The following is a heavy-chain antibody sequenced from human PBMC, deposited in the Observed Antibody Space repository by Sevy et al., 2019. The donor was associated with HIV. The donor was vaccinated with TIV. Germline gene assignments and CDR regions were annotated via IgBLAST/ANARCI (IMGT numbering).Heavy chain of an antibody. D-gene: IGHD2-2*01. J-gene: IGHJ6*02. Sequence: GGSLRLSCAASGFTFSTYGMHWVRQAPGKGLEWVAFIRFDGSIKYYTDSVKGRLTISRDNSKNTLYLQMNSLRAEDTAVYFCAKVLHIVEIPAAIDYHYGMDVWGQGTTVTVSS. CDR3: AKVLHIVEIPAAIDYHYGMDV. CDR2: IRFDGSIK. V-gene: IGHV3-30*02. CDR1: GFTFSTYG.